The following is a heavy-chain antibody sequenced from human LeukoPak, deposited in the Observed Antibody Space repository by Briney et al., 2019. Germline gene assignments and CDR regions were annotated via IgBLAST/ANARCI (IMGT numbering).Heavy chain of an antibody. CDR3: AGALPGYYDSSGYLDY. CDR2: ISSSSSYI. V-gene: IGHV3-21*01. CDR1: GLTFSSYS. Sequence: PGGSLRLSCAASGLTFSSYSMNWVRQAPGKGLEWVSSISSSSSYIYYADSVKGRFTISRDNAKNSLYLQMNSLRAEDTAVYYCAGALPGYYDSSGYLDYWGQGTLVTVSS. J-gene: IGHJ4*02. D-gene: IGHD3-22*01.